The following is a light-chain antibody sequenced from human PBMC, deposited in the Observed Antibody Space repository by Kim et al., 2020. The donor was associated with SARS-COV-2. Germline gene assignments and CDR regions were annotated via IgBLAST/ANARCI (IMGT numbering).Light chain of an antibody. CDR2: GAS. CDR3: QQYGSSPAT. J-gene: IGKJ1*01. CDR1: QTVTSNY. V-gene: IGKV3-20*01. Sequence: EIVLTQSPGTLSLSPGERATLSSRASQTVTSNYLAWYQQKPGQAPRLLIYGASSRATGIPDRFSGSGSGTDFTLTISRLEPEDFAVYYCQQYGSSPATFGQRTKVDIK.